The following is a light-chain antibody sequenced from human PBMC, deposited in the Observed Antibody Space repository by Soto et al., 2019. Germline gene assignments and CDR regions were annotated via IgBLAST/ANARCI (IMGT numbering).Light chain of an antibody. CDR2: DAS. J-gene: IGKJ2*01. CDR1: QSISSW. Sequence: DIQMTQSPSTLSASVGDRVTITCRASQSISSWLAWYQQKPGKALKLLIYDASSLESGVPSRFSGSGSGTEFTLTISSLQPDDFATYYCQQYSTYSPYTFGQGTKLEIK. CDR3: QQYSTYSPYT. V-gene: IGKV1-5*01.